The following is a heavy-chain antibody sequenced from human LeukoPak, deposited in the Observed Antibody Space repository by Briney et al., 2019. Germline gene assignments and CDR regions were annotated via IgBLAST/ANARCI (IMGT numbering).Heavy chain of an antibody. J-gene: IGHJ4*02. Sequence: PGGSLRLSCAASGFTFSSYAMSWVRQAPGKGLEWVSGISGSDGSTNYADSVKGRFTISRENSKNTLYLQMNSLRAEDTAVYYCAREGYLHWDYWGQGTLVTVSS. CDR3: AREGYLHWDY. D-gene: IGHD2-15*01. CDR1: GFTFSSYA. CDR2: ISGSDGST. V-gene: IGHV3-23*01.